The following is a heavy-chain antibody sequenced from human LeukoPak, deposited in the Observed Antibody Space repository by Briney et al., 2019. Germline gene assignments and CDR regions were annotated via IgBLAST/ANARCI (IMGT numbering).Heavy chain of an antibody. J-gene: IGHJ6*02. CDR1: GGTFISYA. Sequence: SVTVSFKASGGTFISYAISWVRQAPGQGGEWMGGIIPIFGKTNYAQKFQGRVTITADESTSTAYMELSSLRSEDTAVYYCASHRQEYCSSTSCYAYYYGMDVWGQGTTVTVFS. D-gene: IGHD2-2*01. V-gene: IGHV1-69*13. CDR2: IIPIFGKT. CDR3: ASHRQEYCSSTSCYAYYYGMDV.